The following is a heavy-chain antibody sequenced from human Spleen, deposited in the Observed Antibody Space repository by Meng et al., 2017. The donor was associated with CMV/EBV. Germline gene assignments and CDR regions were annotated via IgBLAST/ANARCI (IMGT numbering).Heavy chain of an antibody. Sequence: VYGGSFSGYDWSWIRQPPGKGLEWIGEINHSGSTNYNPSLKSRVTISVDTSKNQFSLKLSSVTAADTAVYYCARGRPYYDSSGYFDYWGQGTLVTVSS. J-gene: IGHJ4*02. CDR1: GGSFSGYD. V-gene: IGHV4-34*01. CDR2: INHSGST. CDR3: ARGRPYYDSSGYFDY. D-gene: IGHD3-22*01.